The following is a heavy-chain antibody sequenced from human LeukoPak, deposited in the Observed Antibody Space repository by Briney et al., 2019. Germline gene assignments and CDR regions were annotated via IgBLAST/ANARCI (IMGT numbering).Heavy chain of an antibody. CDR2: IKSKTDGGTT. V-gene: IGHV3-15*01. Sequence: GGSLRLSCAASGFTFSNAWMSWVRQAPGKGLEWVGRIKSKTDGGTTDYAAPVKGRFTISRDDSKNTLYLQMNSLRAEDTAVYYCARGRMAVAGSYEYWGQGTLVTVSS. CDR3: ARGRMAVAGSYEY. CDR1: GFTFSNAW. D-gene: IGHD6-19*01. J-gene: IGHJ4*02.